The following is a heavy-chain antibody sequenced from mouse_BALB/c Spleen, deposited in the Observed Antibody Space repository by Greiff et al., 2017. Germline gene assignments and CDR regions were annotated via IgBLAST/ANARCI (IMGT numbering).Heavy chain of an antibody. J-gene: IGHJ4*01. D-gene: IGHD2-3*01. CDR2: ISSGSSTI. V-gene: IGHV5-17*02. CDR3: ARRHPRTAYDGYYLYAMDY. CDR1: GFTFSSFG. Sequence: EVMLVESGGGLVQPGGSRKLSCAASGFTFSSFGMHWVRQAPEKGLEWVAYISSGSSTIYYEDTVKGRFTISRDNPKNTLFLQMTSLRSEDTAMYNCARRHPRTAYDGYYLYAMDYWGQGTSVTVSS.